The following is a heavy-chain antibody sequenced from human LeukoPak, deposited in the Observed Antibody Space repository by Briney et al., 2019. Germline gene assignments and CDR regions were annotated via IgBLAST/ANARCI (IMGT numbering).Heavy chain of an antibody. V-gene: IGHV3-48*04. CDR1: GFTFSNYN. J-gene: IGHJ6*03. D-gene: IGHD3-9*01. CDR2: ISSSRSNI. CDR3: ARVLTNYYYMDV. Sequence: GGSLRLSCAAAGFTFSNYNMIWVRQAPGKGLEWVSDISSSRSNINYADSVKGRFTISRDNARNSLYLLMNSLTAEDTAAYYCARVLTNYYYMDVWGKGTTVTVSS.